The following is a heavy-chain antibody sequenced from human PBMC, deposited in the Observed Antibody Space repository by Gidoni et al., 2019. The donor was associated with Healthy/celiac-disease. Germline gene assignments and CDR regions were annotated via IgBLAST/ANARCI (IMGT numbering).Heavy chain of an antibody. D-gene: IGHD3-3*01. Sequence: EVQLLESGGGLVQPGGSLRLSCAASGFTFSSYAMSWVRQAPGKGLEWVSAISGSAGSTYYADSVKGRFTISRDNSKNTLYLQMNSLRAEDTAVYYCAKVFGYYDFWSGYRNDAFDIWGQGTMVTVSS. J-gene: IGHJ3*02. CDR3: AKVFGYYDFWSGYRNDAFDI. CDR2: ISGSAGST. CDR1: GFTFSSYA. V-gene: IGHV3-23*01.